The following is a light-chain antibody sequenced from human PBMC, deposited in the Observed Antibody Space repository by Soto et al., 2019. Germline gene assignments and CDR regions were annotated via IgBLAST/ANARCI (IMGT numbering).Light chain of an antibody. V-gene: IGKV3-20*01. Sequence: EIVLTQSPGTLSLSPGERATLSCRASQSISSSYLAWYQQKPGQAPRLLIYAASSRATGIPDRFSGSGSGTDFTLTISRLEPEGFAVYYCQQYGSSSYTFGQGTQWEIK. CDR1: QSISSSY. J-gene: IGKJ2*01. CDR2: AAS. CDR3: QQYGSSSYT.